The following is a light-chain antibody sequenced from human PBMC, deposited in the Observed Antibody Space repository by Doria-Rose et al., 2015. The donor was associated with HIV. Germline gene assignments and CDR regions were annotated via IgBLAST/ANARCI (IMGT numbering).Light chain of an antibody. J-gene: IGKJ1*01. V-gene: IGKV3-20*01. CDR2: DGS. CDR3: HQYGTSWT. Sequence: EIVLTQSPGTLSLSPGERATLSCRASQSFSSTYLAWYQQKPGQAPSLLIYDGSTRATGIPDRFSASASGTDFTLTINRLEPEDFAQYYCHQYGTSWTFGQGTKVEI. CDR1: QSFSSTY.